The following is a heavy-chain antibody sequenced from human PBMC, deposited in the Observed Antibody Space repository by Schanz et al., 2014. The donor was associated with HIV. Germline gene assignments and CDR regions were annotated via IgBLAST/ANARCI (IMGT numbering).Heavy chain of an antibody. J-gene: IGHJ6*02. CDR1: GFSFDNYG. V-gene: IGHV3-30*18. Sequence: QMQLVESGGGVVRPGRSLKLSCAASGFSFDNYGMHWVRQAPGKGLEWVAVISYDGRNKYFADSVKGRFTISRDNSKNTLYLQMKSLRAEDTAVYYCAKDRNYYDSKYRGKGNYYYYYGMDVWGQGTTVTVSS. CDR3: AKDRNYYDSKYRGKGNYYYYYGMDV. D-gene: IGHD3-22*01. CDR2: ISYDGRNK.